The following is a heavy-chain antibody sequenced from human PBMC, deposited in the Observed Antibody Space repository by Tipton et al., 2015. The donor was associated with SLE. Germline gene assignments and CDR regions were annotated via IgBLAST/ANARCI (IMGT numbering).Heavy chain of an antibody. J-gene: IGHJ4*02. Sequence: TLSLTCTVSGGSFSGYYWSWIRQPPGKGLEWIGYIYYSGSTNYNPSLKSRVTISVDTSKNQFSLKLSSVTAADTAVYYCARRGYCGGDCYPFDYWGQGTLVTVSS. CDR3: ARRGYCGGDCYPFDY. CDR2: IYYSGST. V-gene: IGHV4-59*01. D-gene: IGHD2-21*02. CDR1: GGSFSGYY.